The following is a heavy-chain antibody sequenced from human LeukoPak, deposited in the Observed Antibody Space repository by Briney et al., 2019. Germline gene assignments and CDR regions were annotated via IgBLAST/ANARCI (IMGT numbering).Heavy chain of an antibody. CDR1: GGSFSGYY. J-gene: IGHJ3*02. CDR2: IYYSGTT. CDR3: ARDGRYYYAFDI. D-gene: IGHD1-26*01. V-gene: IGHV4-59*12. Sequence: PSETLSLTCAVYGGSFSGYYWSWIRQPPGKGLEWIGYIYYSGTTYYNPSLKSRVTISVDTSKNQFSLKLSSLTAADTAVYYCARDGRYYYAFDIWGQGTMVTVSS.